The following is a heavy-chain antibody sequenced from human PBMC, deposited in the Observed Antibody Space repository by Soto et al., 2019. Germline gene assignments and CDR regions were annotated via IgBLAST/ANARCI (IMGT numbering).Heavy chain of an antibody. CDR1: GDSISSTYSY. D-gene: IGHD4-17*01. Sequence: SETLSLTCTVSGDSISSTYSYWGWIRQPPGKGLEWIGSIYYNGKTYYNPSLGRRVTISVDTSKNHLSLMLTSVTAADTAVYFCARPQGTTSMYHWFDPWGQGTPVTVSS. J-gene: IGHJ5*02. CDR2: IYYNGKT. V-gene: IGHV4-39*02. CDR3: ARPQGTTSMYHWFDP.